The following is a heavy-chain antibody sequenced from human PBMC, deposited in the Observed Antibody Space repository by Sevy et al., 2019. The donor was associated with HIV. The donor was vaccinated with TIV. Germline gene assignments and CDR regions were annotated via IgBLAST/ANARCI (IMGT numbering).Heavy chain of an antibody. J-gene: IGHJ4*02. CDR1: GFTFSKYS. CDR2: LSFGCGEI. V-gene: IGHV3-23*01. CDR3: AREGCTKPHDY. D-gene: IGHD2-8*01. Sequence: QLGRPLRLSCASSGFTFSKYSMTWVRQPPGKGLEWVSTLSFGCGEINYADSVKGRFTISRDNSKSSVYLQMNNLRPEDTVVYYCAREGCTKPHDYWGQGTLVTVSS.